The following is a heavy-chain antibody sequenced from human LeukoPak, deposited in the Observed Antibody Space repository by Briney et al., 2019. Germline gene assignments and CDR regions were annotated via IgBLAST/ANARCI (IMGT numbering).Heavy chain of an antibody. CDR2: IRYDGSNK. D-gene: IGHD3-16*01. CDR3: ARGITFGDGGYFDY. V-gene: IGHV3-30*02. Sequence: GGSLRLSCAASGFTFSSYGMHWVRQAPGKGLEWVAFIRYDGSNKYYADSVKGRFTISRDNSKNTLYLQMNSLRAEDTAVYYCARGITFGDGGYFDYWGQGTLVTVSS. J-gene: IGHJ4*02. CDR1: GFTFSSYG.